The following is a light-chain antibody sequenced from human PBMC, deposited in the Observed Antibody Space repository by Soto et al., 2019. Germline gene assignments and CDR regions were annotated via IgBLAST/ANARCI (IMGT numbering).Light chain of an antibody. CDR2: PAS. CDR1: QSVSTW. V-gene: IGKV1-17*01. CDR3: LEPNSYLWT. Sequence: DIPMTQSPSTLSASVGDRVTITCRASQSVSTWLAWYQQRPGKAPKRLIYPASSLQSGVPSRFSGSGSGTELTLTISSLQPEDFATYYCLEPNSYLWTFGQGTKVDI. J-gene: IGKJ1*01.